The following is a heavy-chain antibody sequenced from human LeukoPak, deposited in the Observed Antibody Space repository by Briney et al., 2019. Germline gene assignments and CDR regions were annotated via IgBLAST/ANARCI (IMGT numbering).Heavy chain of an antibody. CDR1: GGTFSSYA. D-gene: IGHD1-26*01. Sequence: SVKVSFKASGGTFSSYAISWVRQAPGQGLEWMGRIIPIFGIANYAQKFQGRVTITADKSTSTAYMELSGLRSEDTAVYYCASSRSGSPHEYFQHWGQGTLVTVSS. V-gene: IGHV1-69*04. J-gene: IGHJ1*01. CDR3: ASSRSGSPHEYFQH. CDR2: IIPIFGIA.